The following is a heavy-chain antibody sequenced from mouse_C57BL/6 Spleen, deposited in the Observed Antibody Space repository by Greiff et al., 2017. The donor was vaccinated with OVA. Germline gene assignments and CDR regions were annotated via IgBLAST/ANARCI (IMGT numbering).Heavy chain of an antibody. V-gene: IGHV2-2*01. CDR2: IWRGGST. CDR1: GFSLTSYG. Sequence: VQRVESGPGLVQPSQSLSITCTASGFSLTSYGVHWVRQSPGKGLEWLGVIWRGGSTDYNAAFMSRLSIRKDNSKNQVFFEMNSLRADDTAIYYCARSEGLYLAGWGQGTLVTVSA. J-gene: IGHJ3*01. CDR3: ARSEGLYLAG. D-gene: IGHD3-3*01.